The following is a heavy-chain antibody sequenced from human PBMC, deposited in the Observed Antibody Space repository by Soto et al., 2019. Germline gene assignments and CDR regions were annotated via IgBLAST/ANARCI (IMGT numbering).Heavy chain of an antibody. CDR3: AKGSSGYWYPHLDY. V-gene: IGHV3-30*18. J-gene: IGHJ4*02. CDR2: ISDDGGNK. D-gene: IGHD3-22*01. Sequence: PGGSLRLSCEVSGFPFSRNGMHWVRQAPGKGLEWVAVISDDGGNKYYADSVKGRFTFSRDNFKNTLYLQMNSLRAEDTAVFYCAKGSSGYWYPHLDYWGQGAPVTVSS. CDR1: GFPFSRNG.